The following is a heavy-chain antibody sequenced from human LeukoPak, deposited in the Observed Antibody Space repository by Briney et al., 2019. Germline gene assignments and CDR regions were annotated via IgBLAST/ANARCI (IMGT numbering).Heavy chain of an antibody. CDR1: GFTFSSYD. V-gene: IGHV3-23*01. CDR2: ISGSGDST. D-gene: IGHD3-16*01. Sequence: PGGSLRLSCAASGFTFSSYDMSWVPQAPGRGRECGSAISGSGDSTYYADPVRGRYTLSRDNSKNTLYVHMHSLSAEDTAVFYCAKDYAASDYWGQGTLVTVSS. J-gene: IGHJ4*02. CDR3: AKDYAASDY.